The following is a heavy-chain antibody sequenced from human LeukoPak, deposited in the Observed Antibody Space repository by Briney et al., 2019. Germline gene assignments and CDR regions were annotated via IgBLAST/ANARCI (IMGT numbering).Heavy chain of an antibody. CDR3: ARRRVLITIFGVVIGTYFDY. CDR2: IYYSGST. D-gene: IGHD3-3*01. CDR1: GGSISSYY. V-gene: IGHV4-59*01. J-gene: IGHJ4*02. Sequence: SETLSLTCTVSGGSISSYYWSWIRQPPGEGLEWIGYIYYSGSTNYNPSLKSRVTISVDTSKNQFSLKLSSVTAADTAVYYCARRRVLITIFGVVIGTYFDYWGQGTLVTVSS.